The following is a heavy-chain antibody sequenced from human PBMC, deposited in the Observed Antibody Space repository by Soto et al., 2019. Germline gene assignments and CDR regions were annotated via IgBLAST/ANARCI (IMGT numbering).Heavy chain of an antibody. J-gene: IGHJ3*02. V-gene: IGHV1-18*01. D-gene: IGHD1-1*01. CDR1: CYTFTKYG. CDR3: AREGRLESQALDI. CDR2: TSAYNVHT. Sequence: QVQLVQSGAEVKKPGASVKVSCKASCYTFTKYGISWVRQAPGQGLEWMGWTSAYNVHTNYSRTLQGGLTRTTDTSTSTAYTELRSLRSDDTAAYYCAREGRLESQALDIWGQGTMVTVSS.